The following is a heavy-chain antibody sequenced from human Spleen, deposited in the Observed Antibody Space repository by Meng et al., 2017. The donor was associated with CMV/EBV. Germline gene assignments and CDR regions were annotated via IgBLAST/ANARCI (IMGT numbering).Heavy chain of an antibody. V-gene: IGHV3-53*01. J-gene: IGHJ6*02. CDR3: ARDGDHRTYYFGMDV. CDR2: IYSDGKT. D-gene: IGHD7-27*01. CDR1: GFAVSSNY. Sequence: GESLKISCAASGFAVSSNYMSWVRQAPGKGLEWVSVIYSDGKTYYADYVKGRFTISRDISKNTVYLQMDSLRAEDTAVFYCARDGDHRTYYFGMDVWGQGTTVTVSS.